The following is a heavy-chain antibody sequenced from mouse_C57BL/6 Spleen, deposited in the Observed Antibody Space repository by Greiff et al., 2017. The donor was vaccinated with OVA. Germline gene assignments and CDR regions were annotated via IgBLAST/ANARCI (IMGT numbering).Heavy chain of an antibody. CDR2: IYPGDGDT. CDR1: GYAFSSYW. Sequence: QVQLKQSGAELVKPGASVKISCKASGYAFSSYWMNWVKQRPGKGLEWIGQIYPGDGDTNYNGKFKGKATLTADKSSSTAYMQLSSLTSEDSAVYFCASLRYYGSSPFDVWGTGTTVTVSS. V-gene: IGHV1-80*01. CDR3: ASLRYYGSSPFDV. D-gene: IGHD1-1*01. J-gene: IGHJ1*03.